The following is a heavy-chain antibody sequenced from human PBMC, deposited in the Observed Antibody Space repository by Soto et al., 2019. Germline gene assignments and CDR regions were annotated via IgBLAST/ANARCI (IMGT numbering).Heavy chain of an antibody. J-gene: IGHJ5*02. CDR1: GFTFSSYA. D-gene: IGHD4-17*01. CDR3: AKDTFYDYGDDVGWFDP. Sequence: GSLRLSCAASGFTFSSYAMSWVRQAPGKGLEWVSAISGSGGSTYYADSVKGRFTISRDNSKNTLYLQMNSLRAEDTAVYYCAKDTFYDYGDDVGWFDPWGQGTLVTVSS. V-gene: IGHV3-23*01. CDR2: ISGSGGST.